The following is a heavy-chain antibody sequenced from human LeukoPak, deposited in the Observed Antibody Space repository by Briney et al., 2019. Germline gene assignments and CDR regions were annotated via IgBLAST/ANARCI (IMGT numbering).Heavy chain of an antibody. CDR2: ISSSSSYI. V-gene: IGHV3-21*01. Sequence: GGSLRLSCAASGFTFSSYSMNWVRQAPRKGLEWVSSISSSSSYIYYADSVKGRFTICRDNAKNSLYLQMNSLRAEDTAVYYCARVIVVVAAAQFFDYWGQGNLVTVSS. D-gene: IGHD2-2*01. CDR1: GFTFSSYS. CDR3: ARVIVVVAAAQFFDY. J-gene: IGHJ4*02.